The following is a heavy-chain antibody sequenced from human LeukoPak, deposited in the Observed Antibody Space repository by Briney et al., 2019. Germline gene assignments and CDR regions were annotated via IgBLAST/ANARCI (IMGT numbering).Heavy chain of an antibody. V-gene: IGHV1-8*01. J-gene: IGHJ5*02. Sequence: GASVKVSCKASGYTFTSYDINWVRQATGQGLEWMGWMNPNSGNTGYAQKFQGRVTMTRNTSISTAYMEVSSLRSEDTAVYYCARGPYSSSWYHSPDWFDPWGQGTLVTVSS. CDR1: GYTFTSYD. D-gene: IGHD6-13*01. CDR3: ARGPYSSSWYHSPDWFDP. CDR2: MNPNSGNT.